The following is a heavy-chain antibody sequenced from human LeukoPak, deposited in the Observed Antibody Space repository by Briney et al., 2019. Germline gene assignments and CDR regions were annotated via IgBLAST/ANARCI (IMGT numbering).Heavy chain of an antibody. D-gene: IGHD3-10*01. CDR3: AVGGNWIDP. CDR1: GGSISSGDYQ. CDR2: IYDSGST. Sequence: PSETLSLTCTVSGGSISSGDYQWSWLRQPPGKGLEWIGYIYDSGSTYYNPSLKSRVTISVDTSKNQFSLRLSSVTAADTAVYYCAVGGNWIDPWGQGTLVTVSS. V-gene: IGHV4-30-4*08. J-gene: IGHJ5*02.